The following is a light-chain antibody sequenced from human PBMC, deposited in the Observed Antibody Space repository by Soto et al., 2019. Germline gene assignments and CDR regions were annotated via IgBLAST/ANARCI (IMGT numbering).Light chain of an antibody. CDR2: AAS. Sequence: EIVMTQSPATLSVSPGERXTLSXXPSQTVHSHLAWYQQRPGQAPRPLIYAASTRATGIPGRFSGNGFGTEFTLTISSLQSEDXAVYYCQQYSDWPLTFGGGTKVEIK. CDR1: QTVHSH. J-gene: IGKJ4*01. V-gene: IGKV3D-15*01. CDR3: QQYSDWPLT.